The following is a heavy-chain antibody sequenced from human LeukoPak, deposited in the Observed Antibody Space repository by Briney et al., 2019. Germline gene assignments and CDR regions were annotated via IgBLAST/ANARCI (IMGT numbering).Heavy chain of an antibody. CDR3: ARGGRYSSGWRKYYFDY. D-gene: IGHD6-19*01. V-gene: IGHV4-4*07. J-gene: IGHJ4*02. Sequence: SETLSLTCTVSGGSISSYYWSWIRQPAGKGLEWIGRIYTSGSTNYNPSLKSRVTISVDTSKNQFSLKLSSVTAADTAVYYCARGGRYSSGWRKYYFDYWGQGTLVTVSS. CDR2: IYTSGST. CDR1: GGSISSYY.